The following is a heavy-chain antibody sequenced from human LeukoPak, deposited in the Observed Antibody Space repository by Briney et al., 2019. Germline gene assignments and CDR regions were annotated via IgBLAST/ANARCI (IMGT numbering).Heavy chain of an antibody. Sequence: GGSLRLSCAASGFTFSNYAMSWVRQAPGKGLEWVSGISGSGGSTYYADSVKGRLTISRDNSKNTLYLQMNSLRAEDTAVYYCAKSANSSTSQSRKNWFDPWGQGTLVTVSS. V-gene: IGHV3-23*01. CDR2: ISGSGGST. CDR3: AKSANSSTSQSRKNWFDP. CDR1: GFTFSNYA. D-gene: IGHD2-2*01. J-gene: IGHJ5*02.